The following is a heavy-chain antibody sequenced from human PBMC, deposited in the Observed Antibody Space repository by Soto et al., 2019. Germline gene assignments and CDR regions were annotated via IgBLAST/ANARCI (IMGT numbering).Heavy chain of an antibody. V-gene: IGHV1-18*01. J-gene: IGHJ4*02. Sequence: QVQLVQSGAKVKKPGASVKVSCKASGYTFTNYGISWVRQAPGQGLEWMGWISAYNGNTDYAQKLQGRVTMTTDTSTSTAYMELRSLRSDDTAVYYCARVGAYCVSTSCHDYWGQGTLVTVSS. CDR2: ISAYNGNT. CDR3: ARVGAYCVSTSCHDY. D-gene: IGHD2-2*01. CDR1: GYTFTNYG.